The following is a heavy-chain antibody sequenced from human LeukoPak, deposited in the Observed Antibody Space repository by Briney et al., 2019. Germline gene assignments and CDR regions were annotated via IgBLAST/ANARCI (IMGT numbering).Heavy chain of an antibody. D-gene: IGHD6-25*01. J-gene: IGHJ5*02. Sequence: GGSLRLSCAVSGFTFNNNAMSWVRQAPGKGLEWVSAISGTGGATFYADSVKGRFTISRDIPKNTLYLQMNSLRAEDTAVYYCAKRTNSAYFDPWGQGTLVTVSS. CDR2: ISGTGGAT. CDR3: AKRTNSAYFDP. CDR1: GFTFNNNA. V-gene: IGHV3-23*01.